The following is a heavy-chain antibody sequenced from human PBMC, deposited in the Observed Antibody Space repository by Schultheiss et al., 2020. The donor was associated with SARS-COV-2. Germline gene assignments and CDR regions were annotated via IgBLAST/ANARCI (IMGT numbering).Heavy chain of an antibody. CDR3: AGGAGGYCSGGSCYSYHYYGMDV. D-gene: IGHD2-15*01. V-gene: IGHV4-34*01. J-gene: IGHJ6*02. Sequence: SETLSLTCAVYGGSFSGYYWSWIRQPPGKGLEWIGEINHSGSTNYNPSLKSRVTISVDTSKNQFSLKLSSVTAADTAVYYCAGGAGGYCSGGSCYSYHYYGMDVWGQGTTVTVSS. CDR2: INHSGST. CDR1: GGSFSGYY.